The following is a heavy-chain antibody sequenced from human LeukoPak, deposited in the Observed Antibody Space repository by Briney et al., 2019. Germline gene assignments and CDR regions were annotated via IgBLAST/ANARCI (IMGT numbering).Heavy chain of an antibody. V-gene: IGHV5-10-1*04. D-gene: IGHD6-13*01. CDR2: IDPSDSYT. Sequence: GESLRISCKGSGYSFTTYWISWVRQMPGKGLEWMGKIDPSDSYTNYSPSFQGQVTISADKSISTAYLQWSSLKASDTAMYYCARGLGYSGSWYFDYWGQGTLVTVSS. CDR3: ARGLGYSGSWYFDY. CDR1: GYSFTTYW. J-gene: IGHJ4*02.